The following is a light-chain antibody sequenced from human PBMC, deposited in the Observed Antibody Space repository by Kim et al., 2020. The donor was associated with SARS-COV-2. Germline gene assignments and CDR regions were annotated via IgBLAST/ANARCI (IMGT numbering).Light chain of an antibody. J-gene: IGKJ4*01. V-gene: IGKV3-11*01. CDR1: QSVSSY. CDR3: QQRSNWLT. Sequence: SLSPGERAALSCRARQSVSSYLAWYQQKPGQAPRLLIYDASNRATGIPARVSGSGSGTDFTLTISSLEPEDFAVYYCQQRSNWLTFGGGTKVDIK. CDR2: DAS.